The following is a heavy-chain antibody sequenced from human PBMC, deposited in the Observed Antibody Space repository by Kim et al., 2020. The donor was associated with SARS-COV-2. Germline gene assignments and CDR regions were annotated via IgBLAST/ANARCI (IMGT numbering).Heavy chain of an antibody. CDR3: ATSITMIVVVHGAFDI. Sequence: KFQGRVTMTEDTSTDTAYMELSSLRSEDTAVYYCATSITMIVVVHGAFDIWGQGTMVTVSS. V-gene: IGHV1-24*01. D-gene: IGHD3-22*01. J-gene: IGHJ3*02.